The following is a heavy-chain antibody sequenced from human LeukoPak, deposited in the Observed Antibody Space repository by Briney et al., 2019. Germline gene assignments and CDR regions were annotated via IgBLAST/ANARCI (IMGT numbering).Heavy chain of an antibody. CDR2: INPNSGGT. Sequence: ASVKVSCKASGYTFTGYYMHWVRQAPGQGLEWMGWINPNSGGTNYAQKFQGRVTMTRDTSISTAYMELSRLRSDDTAVYYCARVRGRRSWYAGWFDPWGQGTLVTVSS. CDR3: ARVRGRRSWYAGWFDP. D-gene: IGHD6-13*01. J-gene: IGHJ5*02. CDR1: GYTFTGYY. V-gene: IGHV1-2*02.